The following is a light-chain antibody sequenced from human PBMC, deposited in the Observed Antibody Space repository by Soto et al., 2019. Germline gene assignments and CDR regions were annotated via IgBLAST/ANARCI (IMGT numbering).Light chain of an antibody. CDR3: RQYNTWPSFT. CDR1: QSVSSN. CDR2: GAS. V-gene: IGKV3-15*01. Sequence: EIVMTQSPAALSVSPGERATLSCRASQSVSSNLAWYQQKPGQAPRLLIYGASTRATGIPVRFSGSGSGTECTLTISSLQSEDFAVYYCRQYNTWPSFTFGPGTKVDIK. J-gene: IGKJ3*01.